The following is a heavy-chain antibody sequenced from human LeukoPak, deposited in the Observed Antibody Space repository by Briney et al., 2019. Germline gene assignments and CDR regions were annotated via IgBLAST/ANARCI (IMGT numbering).Heavy chain of an antibody. CDR1: GLTFSGYD. V-gene: IGHV3-48*04. J-gene: IGHJ6*02. Sequence: GGSLRLSCAASGLTFSGYDMSWVRKAPGKGLEWVSYTSSSSSTIYYADSVKSRFTIPRDNAKNSLYLQMNSLRAEDTAVYYCARLRYYGMDVWGQGTTVTVSS. CDR2: TSSSSSTI. CDR3: ARLRYYGMDV.